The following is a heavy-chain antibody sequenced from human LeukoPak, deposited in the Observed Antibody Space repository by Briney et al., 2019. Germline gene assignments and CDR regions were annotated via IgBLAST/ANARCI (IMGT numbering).Heavy chain of an antibody. CDR2: ISAYNGNT. CDR3: ARDKTRYNWKAYYYYMDV. Sequence: GASVKVSCKASGYTFTSYGISWVRQAPGQGLEWMGWISAYNGNTNYAQKFQGRVTMTRDTSISTAYMELSRLRSDDTAVYYCARDKTRYNWKAYYYYMDVWGKGTAVTVSS. J-gene: IGHJ6*03. CDR1: GYTFTSYG. V-gene: IGHV1-18*01. D-gene: IGHD1-20*01.